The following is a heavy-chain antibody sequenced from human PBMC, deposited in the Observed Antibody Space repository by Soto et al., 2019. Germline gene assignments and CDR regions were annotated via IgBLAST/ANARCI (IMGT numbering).Heavy chain of an antibody. D-gene: IGHD3-3*01. Sequence: QVQLVESGGGLVKPGGSLRLSCAASEFTFSDYHMSWIRQAPGKGLEWVSYIRSSGSTKYYADSVKGRFTISRDNAKNSLYLQMNSLRAEDTVVYYCARGDDDFWTGMDVWGQGTTVTVSS. CDR1: EFTFSDYH. CDR2: IRSSGSTK. J-gene: IGHJ6*02. CDR3: ARGDDDFWTGMDV. V-gene: IGHV3-11*01.